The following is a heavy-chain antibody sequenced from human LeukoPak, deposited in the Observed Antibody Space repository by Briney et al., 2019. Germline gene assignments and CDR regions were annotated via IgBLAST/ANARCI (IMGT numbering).Heavy chain of an antibody. D-gene: IGHD2-21*02. CDR2: IIPIFGTA. CDR3: AREERYCGGDCYS. J-gene: IGHJ5*02. Sequence: SVKASCKASGGTFSSYAISWVRRAPGQGLEWMGGIIPIFGTANYAQKFQGRVTITADESTSTAYMELSSLRSEDTAVYYCAREERYCGGDCYSWGQGTLVTVSS. V-gene: IGHV1-69*01. CDR1: GGTFSSYA.